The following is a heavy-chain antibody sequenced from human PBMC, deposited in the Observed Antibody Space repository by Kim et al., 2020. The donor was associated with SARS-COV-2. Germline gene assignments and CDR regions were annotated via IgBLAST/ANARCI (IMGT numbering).Heavy chain of an antibody. J-gene: IGHJ6*02. Sequence: SVKVSCKASGGTFSSYAISWVRQAPGQGLEWMGGIIPIFGTANYAQKFQGRVTITADESTSTAYMELSSLRSEDTAVYYCASAETAGYSSGWYGYYYYYGMDVWGQGTTVTVSS. CDR2: IIPIFGTA. V-gene: IGHV1-69*13. CDR3: ASAETAGYSSGWYGYYYYYGMDV. CDR1: GGTFSSYA. D-gene: IGHD6-19*01.